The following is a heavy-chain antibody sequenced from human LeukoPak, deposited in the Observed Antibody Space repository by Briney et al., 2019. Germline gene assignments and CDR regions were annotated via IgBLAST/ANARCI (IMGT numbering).Heavy chain of an antibody. J-gene: IGHJ4*02. V-gene: IGHV4-61*01. Sequence: SETLSLTCTVSGGSVSSGSYYWSWIRQPPGKGLEWIGYIYYSGSTNYNPSLESRVTISVDTSKNQFSLKLSSVTAADTAVYYCARDQDWDLQSLRYFDNWGQGTLVTVSS. CDR1: GGSVSSGSYY. CDR3: ARDQDWDLQSLRYFDN. CDR2: IYYSGST. D-gene: IGHD1-26*01.